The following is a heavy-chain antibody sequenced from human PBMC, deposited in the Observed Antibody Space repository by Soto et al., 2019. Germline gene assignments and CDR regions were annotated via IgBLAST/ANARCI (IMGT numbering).Heavy chain of an antibody. Sequence: QVQLVESGGGVVQPGRSLRLSCAASGFTFSSYGMHWVRQAPGKGLEWVAVISYDGSNKYYADSVKGRFTISRDNSKNTLYLQMNSLRAEDTAVYYCAALYYFDYWGQGTLVTVSS. V-gene: IGHV3-30*03. CDR3: AALYYFDY. J-gene: IGHJ4*02. CDR2: ISYDGSNK. CDR1: GFTFSSYG.